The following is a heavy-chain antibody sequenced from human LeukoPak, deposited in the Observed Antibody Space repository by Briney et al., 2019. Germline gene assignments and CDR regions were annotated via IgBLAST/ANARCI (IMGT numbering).Heavy chain of an antibody. CDR3: AWKTHYFSPRTTGLYFYY. CDR2: ISSSGSTI. D-gene: IGHD1-14*01. Sequence: PGGSLRLSCAASGLTFSSYEMNWVRQAPGKGLEWVSYISSSGSTIYYADSVKGRFTISRDNAKNSLYLQMNSLRAEDTAVYYCAWKTHYFSPRTTGLYFYYWGQGTLVTVSS. CDR1: GLTFSSYE. J-gene: IGHJ4*02. V-gene: IGHV3-48*03.